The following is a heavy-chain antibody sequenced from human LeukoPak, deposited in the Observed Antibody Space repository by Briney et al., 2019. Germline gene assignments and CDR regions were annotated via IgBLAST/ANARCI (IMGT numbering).Heavy chain of an antibody. CDR3: ARDPEEAEMDYYYGMDV. Sequence: SQTLSLTCAISGDSVSSNSAAWNWIRQSPSRGLEWLGRTYYRSKWYNDYAVSVKSRITINPDTSKNQFSLQLNSVTPEDTAVYYCARDPEEAEMDYYYGMDVWGQGTTVTVSS. CDR1: GDSVSSNSAA. J-gene: IGHJ6*02. D-gene: IGHD5-24*01. V-gene: IGHV6-1*01. CDR2: TYYRSKWYN.